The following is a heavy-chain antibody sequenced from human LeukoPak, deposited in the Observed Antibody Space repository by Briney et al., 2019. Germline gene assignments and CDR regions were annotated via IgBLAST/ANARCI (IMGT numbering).Heavy chain of an antibody. Sequence: SETLSLTCTVSGGSISSYYWSWIRQPPGKGLEWIGYIYYSGSTNYNPSLKSRVTISVDTPKNQFSLKLSSVTAADTAVYYCARGGYSGYRGEFDYWGQGTLVTVSS. D-gene: IGHD5-12*01. CDR1: GGSISSYY. J-gene: IGHJ4*02. V-gene: IGHV4-59*01. CDR3: ARGGYSGYRGEFDY. CDR2: IYYSGST.